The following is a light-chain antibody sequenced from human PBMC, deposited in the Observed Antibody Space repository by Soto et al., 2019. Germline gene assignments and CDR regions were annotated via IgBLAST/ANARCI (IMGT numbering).Light chain of an antibody. J-gene: IGKJ2*01. CDR3: QQYHNWPPQYT. Sequence: EIVMTQSPATLSVSPGERVTLSCRASQTISDNLAWFQQKSGQAPRLLIHGAFKRATGVPDGFSGSGSGTEFTLTISSLQSEDSAVYYCQQYHNWPPQYTFGQGTKLQIK. V-gene: IGKV3-15*01. CDR1: QTISDN. CDR2: GAF.